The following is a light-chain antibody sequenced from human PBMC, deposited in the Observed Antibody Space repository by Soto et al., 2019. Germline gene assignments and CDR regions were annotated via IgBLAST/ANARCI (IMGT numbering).Light chain of an antibody. Sequence: QCALTQPPSASGSPGQSVTISCTGTSSDVGGYNYVSWYQQHPGKAPKLMIYEVSKRPSGVPDRFSGSKSGNTASLTVSGLQAEDEADYYCSSYAGSRLYVFGTGTKVTVL. J-gene: IGLJ1*01. CDR1: SSDVGGYNY. V-gene: IGLV2-8*01. CDR2: EVS. CDR3: SSYAGSRLYV.